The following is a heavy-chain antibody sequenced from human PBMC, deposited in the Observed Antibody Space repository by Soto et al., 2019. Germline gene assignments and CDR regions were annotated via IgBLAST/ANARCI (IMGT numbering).Heavy chain of an antibody. V-gene: IGHV3-49*03. CDR2: IRSKAYGGTT. Sequence: GGSLRLSCTASGFTFGDYAMSWFRQAPGKGLEWVGFIRSKAYGGTTEYAASVKGRFTISRDDSKSIAYLQMNSLKTEDTAVHYCTRGSGSYDYYMDVWGKGTTVTVSS. CDR1: GFTFGDYA. J-gene: IGHJ6*03. CDR3: TRGSGSYDYYMDV. D-gene: IGHD1-26*01.